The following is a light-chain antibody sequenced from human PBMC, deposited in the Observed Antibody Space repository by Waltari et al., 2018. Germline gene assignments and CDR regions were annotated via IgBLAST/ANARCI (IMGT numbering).Light chain of an antibody. Sequence: QSALTQPPPASGSPGQSVTISRSGTSSAIGGYNYVSWYQQHPGKAPRLMIYEVNKRPSGVPDRFSGSKSGNTASLTVSGLQAEDEADYFCSSYAGSTWVVFGGGTKLTVL. CDR3: SSYAGSTWVV. V-gene: IGLV2-8*01. J-gene: IGLJ2*01. CDR2: EVN. CDR1: SSAIGGYNY.